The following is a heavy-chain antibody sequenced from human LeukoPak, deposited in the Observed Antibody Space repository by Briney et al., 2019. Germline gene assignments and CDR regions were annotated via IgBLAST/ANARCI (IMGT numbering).Heavy chain of an antibody. CDR1: GGSFSSYY. CDR2: IYYSGST. Sequence: SETLSLTCAVYGGSFSSYYWSWIRQPPGKGLEWIGYIYYSGSTNYNPSLKSRVTISVETSKNQFSLKLSSVTAADTAVYYCARGGYYGSGNDFRFDPWGQGTLVTVSS. CDR3: ARGGYYGSGNDFRFDP. D-gene: IGHD3-10*01. J-gene: IGHJ5*02. V-gene: IGHV4-59*01.